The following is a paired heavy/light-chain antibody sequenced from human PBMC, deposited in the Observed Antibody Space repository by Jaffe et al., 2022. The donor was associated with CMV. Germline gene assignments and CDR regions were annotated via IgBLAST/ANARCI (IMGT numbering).Light chain of an antibody. CDR3: QSYDGSLSGSGV. CDR1: SSNIGAGYD. CDR2: GNT. V-gene: IGLV1-40*01. J-gene: IGLJ1*01. Sequence: QSVLTQPPSVSGAPGQRVTISCSGSSSNIGAGYDVHWYQQLPGTAPKLLIYGNTNRPSGVPDRFSGSKSGTSASLAITGLQADDEADYYCQSYDGSLSGSGVFGTGTKVTVL.
Heavy chain of an antibody. J-gene: IGHJ6*02. V-gene: IGHV3-13*01. Sequence: EVQLVESGGGLVQPGGSLRLSCAASGFTLTNYDMHWVRQTTGKGLEWVSAISTAGYTYYPGSVEGRFTISRENARNSLYLQMNSLRAGDTAVYYCARASYGDYDVLGYYFYAMDVWGPGTTVTVSS. D-gene: IGHD4-17*01. CDR2: ISTAGYT. CDR1: GFTLTNYD. CDR3: ARASYGDYDVLGYYFYAMDV.